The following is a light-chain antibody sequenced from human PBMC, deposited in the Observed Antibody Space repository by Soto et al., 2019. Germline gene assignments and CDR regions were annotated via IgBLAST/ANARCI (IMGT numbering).Light chain of an antibody. CDR1: PGFGSV. J-gene: IGKJ4*01. Sequence: DIQMTQSPSSLSASVGDRVSITCRASPGFGSVLGWYQQKPGRAPKRLIYGASSLHNGVPSRFSGSGSGTEFTLTISSLQPEDFATYYCLQYYTYPFTFGGGTKVEIK. V-gene: IGKV1-17*01. CDR3: LQYYTYPFT. CDR2: GAS.